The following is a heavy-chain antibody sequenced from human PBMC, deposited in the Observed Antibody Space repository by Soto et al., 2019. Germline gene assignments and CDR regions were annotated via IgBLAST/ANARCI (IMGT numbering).Heavy chain of an antibody. CDR2: IYSGGST. D-gene: IGHD6-19*01. CDR3: AKDGTRIAVAEPLGY. J-gene: IGHJ4*02. CDR1: GFTVSSSY. V-gene: IGHV3-66*01. Sequence: GGSLRLSCAASGFTVSSSYMSWVRQAPGKGLGWVSVIYSGGSTHYADSVKGRFTISRDNSKNTLFLQMNSLRAEDTAVYYCAKDGTRIAVAEPLGYWGQGTLVTVSS.